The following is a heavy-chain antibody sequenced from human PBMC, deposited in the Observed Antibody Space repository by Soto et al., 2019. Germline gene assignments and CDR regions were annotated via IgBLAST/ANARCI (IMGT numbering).Heavy chain of an antibody. CDR1: GFTFSGNW. J-gene: IGHJ4*02. Sequence: EVQLVESGGGLVQPGGSLRLSCAASGFTFSGNWMHWFRQAPGKGLVWVSRINEDGSTTTYADSVKGRFTISRDNAENTLYLQMNSLRADDTSVYYCARDLSGQFDYWCQGTLVTVSS. CDR2: INEDGSTT. V-gene: IGHV3-74*03. CDR3: ARDLSGQFDY.